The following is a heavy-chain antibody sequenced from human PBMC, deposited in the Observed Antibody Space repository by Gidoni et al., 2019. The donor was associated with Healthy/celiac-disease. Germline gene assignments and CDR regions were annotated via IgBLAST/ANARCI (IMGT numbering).Heavy chain of an antibody. Sequence: EVQLVESGGGLVQPGRSLRLSCAASGFTFDDYAMPWVRQAPGKGLEWVSGISWNSGSIGYADSVKGRFTISRDNAKNSLYLQMNSLRAEDTALYYCAKCSVWRPYSSGGYYYGMDVWGQGTTVTVSS. CDR1: GFTFDDYA. CDR3: AKCSVWRPYSSGGYYYGMDV. CDR2: ISWNSGSI. D-gene: IGHD6-19*01. J-gene: IGHJ6*02. V-gene: IGHV3-9*01.